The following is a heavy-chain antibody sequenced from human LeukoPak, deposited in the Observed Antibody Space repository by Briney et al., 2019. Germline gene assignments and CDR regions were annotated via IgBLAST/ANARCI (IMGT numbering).Heavy chain of an antibody. CDR1: GFTFSNYE. CDR2: ISSSGSDI. D-gene: IGHD6-6*01. Sequence: PGGSLRLSCAASGFTFSNYEMHWVRQAPGKGLEWVSYISSSGSDIYYADSVKGRFTISRDNAKNSLYLHMNSLRAEDTAVYYCARARQLAEFDYWGQGTLVTVSS. J-gene: IGHJ4*02. CDR3: ARARQLAEFDY. V-gene: IGHV3-48*03.